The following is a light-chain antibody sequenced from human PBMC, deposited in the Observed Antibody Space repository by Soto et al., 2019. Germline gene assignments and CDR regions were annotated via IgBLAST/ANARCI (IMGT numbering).Light chain of an antibody. CDR1: QSVSSN. CDR3: QQFSNWPFT. V-gene: IGKV3-15*01. Sequence: EIVMTQSPATLSVSPGERVTLSCRASQSVSSNVAWYQQKVGQAPRLLIYGASNRATGVPARVSGSESGTDFSLTISSLQSEDCAVYYCQQFSNWPFTFGQGTSLEIK. CDR2: GAS. J-gene: IGKJ2*01.